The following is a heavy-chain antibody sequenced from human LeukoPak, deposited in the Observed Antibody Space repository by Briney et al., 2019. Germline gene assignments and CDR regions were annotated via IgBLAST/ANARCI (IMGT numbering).Heavy chain of an antibody. CDR3: ARDITIFGADLPHFDY. Sequence: AASVKVSCKASGYTFTGYYMHWVRQAPGQGLEWMGWINPNSGGTNYAQKFQGWVTMTRDTSISTAYMELSRLRSDDAAVYYCARDITIFGADLPHFDYWGQGTLVTVSS. CDR2: INPNSGGT. J-gene: IGHJ4*02. D-gene: IGHD3-3*01. V-gene: IGHV1-2*04. CDR1: GYTFTGYY.